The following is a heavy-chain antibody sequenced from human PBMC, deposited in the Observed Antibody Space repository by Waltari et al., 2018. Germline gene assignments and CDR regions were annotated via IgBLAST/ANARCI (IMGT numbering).Heavy chain of an antibody. D-gene: IGHD3-16*01. Sequence: EVQLVESGGGLIQPGGSLRLSCAVSGPTFRIYRMNWVRQTPEKGLEWVSYISSTSSSMYYADSVKGRFIISRDNAKKSVYLQMNRLRVDDSAVYYCASGQDGTSFVLSFWGQGTKVTVSS. CDR3: ASGQDGTSFVLSF. CDR1: GPTFRIYR. V-gene: IGHV3-48*01. CDR2: ISSTSSSM. J-gene: IGHJ3*01.